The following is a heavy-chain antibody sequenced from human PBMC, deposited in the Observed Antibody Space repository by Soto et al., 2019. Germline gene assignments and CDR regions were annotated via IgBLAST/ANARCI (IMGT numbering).Heavy chain of an antibody. CDR2: IKQDGSEK. V-gene: IGHV3-7*01. CDR3: ARVIVVVGFDY. D-gene: IGHD3-22*01. Sequence: QPGGSLRLSCAASGFSCSSYWMSWVRQAPGKGLEWVANIKQDGSEKYYVDSVKGRFTISRDNAKNSLYLQMNSLRAEDTAVYYCARVIVVVGFDYWGQGTLVTV. CDR1: GFSCSSYW. J-gene: IGHJ4*02.